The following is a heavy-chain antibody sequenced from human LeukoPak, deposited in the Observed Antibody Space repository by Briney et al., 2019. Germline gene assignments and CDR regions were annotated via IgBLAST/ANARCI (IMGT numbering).Heavy chain of an antibody. D-gene: IGHD3-3*02. CDR2: ISGSGGST. Sequence: GGSLRLSCAASGFTFSSYAMSWVRQAPGKGLEWVSAISGSGGSTYYADSVKGRFTISRDNSKNTLYLQMNSLRAEDTAVYYCAKHNANSITSNWFDPWGQGTLVTVSS. CDR3: AKHNANSITSNWFDP. J-gene: IGHJ5*02. V-gene: IGHV3-23*01. CDR1: GFTFSSYA.